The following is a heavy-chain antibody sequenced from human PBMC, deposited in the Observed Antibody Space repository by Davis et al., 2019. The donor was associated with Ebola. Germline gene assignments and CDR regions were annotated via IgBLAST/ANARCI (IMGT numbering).Heavy chain of an antibody. D-gene: IGHD6-19*01. CDR1: GFTFSNFY. V-gene: IGHV3-7*04. CDR2: IKPDGSET. Sequence: GESLKISCAASGFTFSNFYMSWVRQAPGKGLEWVGKIKPDGSETYYVDSVKGRFTISRDNAKNSLYLHMSSLRVEDTGIYFCAKDSGWAMSPWGQRTLVTVS. J-gene: IGHJ5*02. CDR3: AKDSGWAMSP.